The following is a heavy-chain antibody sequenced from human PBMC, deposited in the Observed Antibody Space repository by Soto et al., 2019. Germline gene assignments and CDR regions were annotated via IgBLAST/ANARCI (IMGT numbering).Heavy chain of an antibody. Sequence: PSETLSLTCTVSGGSISSSSYYWGWIRQPPGKGLEWIGSIYYSGSTYYNPSLKSRVTISVDTSKNQFSLKLSSVTAADTAVYYCARLPSSSTQKPVDYWGQGTLVTVSS. CDR3: ARLPSSSTQKPVDY. V-gene: IGHV4-39*01. CDR2: IYYSGST. CDR1: GGSISSSSYY. J-gene: IGHJ4*02. D-gene: IGHD6-6*01.